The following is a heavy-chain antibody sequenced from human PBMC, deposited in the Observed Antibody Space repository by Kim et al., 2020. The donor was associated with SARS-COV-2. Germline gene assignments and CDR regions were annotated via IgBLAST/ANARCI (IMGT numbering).Heavy chain of an antibody. D-gene: IGHD3-22*01. V-gene: IGHV1-69*13. J-gene: IGHJ4*02. CDR3: ARDHWADYYDSSGYYAY. CDR2: IIPIFGTA. Sequence: SVKVSCKASGGTFSSYAISWVRQAPGQGLEWMGGIIPIFGTANYAQKFQGRVTITADESTSTAYMELSSLRSEDTAVYYCARDHWADYYDSSGYYAYWGQGTLVTVSS. CDR1: GGTFSSYA.